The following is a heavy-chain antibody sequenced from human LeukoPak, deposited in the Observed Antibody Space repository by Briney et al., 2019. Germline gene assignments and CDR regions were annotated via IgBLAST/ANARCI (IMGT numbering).Heavy chain of an antibody. CDR3: ARVFGYCSGGSCYPNDAFDI. D-gene: IGHD2-15*01. CDR2: ISSSSSYI. J-gene: IGHJ3*02. V-gene: IGHV3-21*01. Sequence: GGSLRRSCAASGFTFSSYSMNWVRQAPGKGLEWVSSISSSSSYIYYADSVKGRFTISRDNAKNSLYLQMNSLRAEDTAVYYCARVFGYCSGGSCYPNDAFDIWGQGTMVTVSS. CDR1: GFTFSSYS.